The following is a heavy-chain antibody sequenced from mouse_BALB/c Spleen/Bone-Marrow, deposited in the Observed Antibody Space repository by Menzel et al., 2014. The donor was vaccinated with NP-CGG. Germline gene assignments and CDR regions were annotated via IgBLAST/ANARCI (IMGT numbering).Heavy chain of an antibody. CDR2: IIPSNGRS. D-gene: IGHD2-13*01. J-gene: IGHJ4*01. CDR1: GYTFTSYW. Sequence: VKLMESGAELVKPGTSVKLSCKTSGYTFTSYWMHWVKQRPGQGLEWIGEIIPSNGRSNYNEKFKNKATLTVDTSSSTANMQLSGLTTVDSAVYFCAKTYGDSPYFYAMDYWGQGISVTVSS. CDR3: AKTYGDSPYFYAMDY. V-gene: IGHV1S81*02.